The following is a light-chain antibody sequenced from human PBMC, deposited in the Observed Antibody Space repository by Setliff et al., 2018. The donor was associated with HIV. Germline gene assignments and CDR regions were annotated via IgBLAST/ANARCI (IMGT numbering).Light chain of an antibody. Sequence: QSALTQPRSVSGSLGQSVTISCTGTSSDVGGYDYVSWYQQHPGKAPKLMIYDVSERPSGVPDRFSGSKSGNTASLTISGLQPEDEADYYCQSYDSSLNGYVFGTGTKVTVL. CDR2: DVS. CDR3: QSYDSSLNGYV. J-gene: IGLJ1*01. CDR1: SSDVGGYDY. V-gene: IGLV2-11*01.